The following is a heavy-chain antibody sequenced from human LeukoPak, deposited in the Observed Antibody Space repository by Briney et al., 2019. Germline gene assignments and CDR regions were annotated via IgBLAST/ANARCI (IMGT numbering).Heavy chain of an antibody. J-gene: IGHJ3*02. V-gene: IGHV3-23*01. CDR3: AKDRRDGYTADAFDI. D-gene: IGHD5-24*01. CDR2: ISGSGGST. CDR1: GFTFSSYA. Sequence: GGSLRLSCAASGFTFSSYAMSWVRQAPGKGLEWVSAISGSGGSTFYADSVKGRFTISRDNSKNTLYLQMNSLRVEDTAVYYCAKDRRDGYTADAFDIWGQGTMVTVSS.